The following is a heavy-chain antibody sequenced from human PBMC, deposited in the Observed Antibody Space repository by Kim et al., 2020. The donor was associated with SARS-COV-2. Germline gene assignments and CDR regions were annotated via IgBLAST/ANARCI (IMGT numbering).Heavy chain of an antibody. V-gene: IGHV3-23*01. CDR3: AKAQGNVQWLGNDY. CDR2: ISGSGGST. CDR1: GFTFSSYA. J-gene: IGHJ4*02. D-gene: IGHD6-19*01. Sequence: GGSLRLSCAASGFTFSSYAMSWVRQAPGKGLEWVSAISGSGGSTYYADSVKGRFTISRDNSKNTLYLQMNSLRAEDTAVYYCAKAQGNVQWLGNDYWGQGTLVTVSS.